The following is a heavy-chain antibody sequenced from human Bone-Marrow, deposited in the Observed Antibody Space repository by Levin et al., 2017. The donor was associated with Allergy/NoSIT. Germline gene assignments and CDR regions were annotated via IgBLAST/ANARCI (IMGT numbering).Heavy chain of an antibody. J-gene: IGHJ4*02. Sequence: GESLKISCAASGFTFSNAWMSWVRQAPGKGLEWVGRIKSKTDGGTTDYAAPVKGRFTISRDDSKNTLYLQMNSLKTEDTAVYYCTTDGLLWFGELFLYDYWGQGTLVTVSS. CDR1: GFTFSNAW. V-gene: IGHV3-15*01. D-gene: IGHD3-10*01. CDR2: IKSKTDGGTT. CDR3: TTDGLLWFGELFLYDY.